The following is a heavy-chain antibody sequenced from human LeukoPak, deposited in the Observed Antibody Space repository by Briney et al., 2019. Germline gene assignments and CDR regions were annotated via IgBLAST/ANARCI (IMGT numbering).Heavy chain of an antibody. CDR3: SRRYYDSSGYDFYFDY. CDR1: GFTFSPYW. CDR2: INSDGRST. D-gene: IGHD3-22*01. Sequence: PGGSLRLSCAASGFTFSPYWMHWVRHAPGKGLVWVSHINSDGRSTSYADSVKGRFTISRDNAKNTLYLQMNSLRAEDTAVYYYSRRYYDSSGYDFYFDYWGQGTLVTVSS. V-gene: IGHV3-74*01. J-gene: IGHJ4*02.